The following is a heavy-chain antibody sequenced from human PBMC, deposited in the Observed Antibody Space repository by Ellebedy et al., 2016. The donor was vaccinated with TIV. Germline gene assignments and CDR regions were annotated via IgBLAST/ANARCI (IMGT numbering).Heavy chain of an antibody. CDR2: ISASGDTT. CDR1: GFTFANYP. V-gene: IGHV3-23*01. D-gene: IGHD3-10*01. Sequence: GGSLRLSCTASGFTFANYPINWVRQAPGKGPEWVSAISASGDTTYYSDPVKGRFTISRDNSENRVFLQMNSVRADDTALYYCAMQASGLLTPFDFWGQGTVVTVSS. J-gene: IGHJ4*02. CDR3: AMQASGLLTPFDF.